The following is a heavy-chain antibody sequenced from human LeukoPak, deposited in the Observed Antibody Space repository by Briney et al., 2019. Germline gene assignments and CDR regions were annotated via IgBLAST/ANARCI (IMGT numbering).Heavy chain of an antibody. CDR1: GFTFSDYY. Sequence: GGSLRLSCAASGFTFSDYYMSWIRQAPGKGLEWVSYISNSGSTIYYADSVKGRFTISRDNAKKSLYLQMNSLRVDDTAVYYCAPMPGIAVAGTGGEFDYWGQGTLVTVSS. D-gene: IGHD6-19*01. CDR2: ISNSGSTI. J-gene: IGHJ4*02. CDR3: APMPGIAVAGTGGEFDY. V-gene: IGHV3-11*01.